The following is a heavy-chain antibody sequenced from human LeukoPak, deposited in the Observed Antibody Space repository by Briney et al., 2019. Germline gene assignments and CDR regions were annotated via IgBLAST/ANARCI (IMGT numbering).Heavy chain of an antibody. D-gene: IGHD6-13*01. Sequence: GGSRRLSCAASGFTVSSNYMSWVRQAPGKGLEWVSLIYSGGSTYYADSVKGRFTISRDNSKNTLYLQMNSLRAEDTAVYYCASYSSLDYWGQGTLVTVSS. CDR2: IYSGGST. J-gene: IGHJ4*02. V-gene: IGHV3-53*01. CDR1: GFTVSSNY. CDR3: ASYSSLDY.